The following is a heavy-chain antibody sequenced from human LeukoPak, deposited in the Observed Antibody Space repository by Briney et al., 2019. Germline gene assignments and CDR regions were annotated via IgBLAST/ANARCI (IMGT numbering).Heavy chain of an antibody. CDR2: INPNSGGT. Sequence: ASVKVSCKASGYTFTDYYMHWVRQAPGQGLEWMGWINPNSGGTNYAQEFQGRVTMTRDTSISTAYMELSRLRSDDTAVYYCSRESGPYCSGGSCYHYYYYGMDVWGQGTTVTVSS. V-gene: IGHV1-2*02. CDR1: GYTFTDYY. CDR3: SRESGPYCSGGSCYHYYYYGMDV. J-gene: IGHJ6*02. D-gene: IGHD2-15*01.